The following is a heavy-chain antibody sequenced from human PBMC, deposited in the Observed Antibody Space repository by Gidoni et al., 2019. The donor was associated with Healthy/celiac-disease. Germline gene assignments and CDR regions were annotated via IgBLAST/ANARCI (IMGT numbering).Heavy chain of an antibody. D-gene: IGHD3-22*01. CDR1: GLTFSSFP. Sequence: EVQLLESGGGLVQPGGSLRLSCAASGLTFSSFPMSWVRQAPGQGLEWVSAISGSGSSTYYADSVKGRFTISRDNTKNTLYLQMNSLRAEDTAVYYCAKDRSVATITDYYDGSGRLAYWGQGTLVTVSS. V-gene: IGHV3-23*01. CDR2: ISGSGSST. CDR3: AKDRSVATITDYYDGSGRLAY. J-gene: IGHJ4*02.